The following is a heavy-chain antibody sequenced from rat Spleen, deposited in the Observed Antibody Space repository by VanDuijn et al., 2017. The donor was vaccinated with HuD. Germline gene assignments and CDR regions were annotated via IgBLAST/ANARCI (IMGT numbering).Heavy chain of an antibody. J-gene: IGHJ3*01. CDR2: ISYDGGST. CDR1: GLSFSNYD. CDR3: ARLGGLRNWFAY. Sequence: EVQLVESGGGLVQPGRSMKLSCAASGLSFSNYDMAWVRQAPTKGLEWVTSISYDGGSTYYRDSVKGRFTISRDDEESTLYLQMDSLRSEDTATYFCARLGGLRNWFAYWGQGTLVTVSS. D-gene: IGHD4-3*01. V-gene: IGHV5-25*01.